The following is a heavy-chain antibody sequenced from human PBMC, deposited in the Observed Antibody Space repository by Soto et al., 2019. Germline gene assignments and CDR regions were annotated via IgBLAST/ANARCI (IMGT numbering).Heavy chain of an antibody. Sequence: GGSLRLSCAASGFTVSSNYMSWVRQAPGKGLEWVSVIYSGGSTYYADSVKGRFTISRHNSKNTLYLQMNSLRAEDTAVYYCARVRGYSSSWNWFDPWGQGTLVTVSS. CDR2: IYSGGST. V-gene: IGHV3-53*04. D-gene: IGHD6-13*01. J-gene: IGHJ5*02. CDR3: ARVRGYSSSWNWFDP. CDR1: GFTVSSNY.